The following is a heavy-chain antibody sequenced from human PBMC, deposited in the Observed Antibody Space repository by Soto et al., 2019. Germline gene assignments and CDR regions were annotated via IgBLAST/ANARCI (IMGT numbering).Heavy chain of an antibody. V-gene: IGHV3-48*02. D-gene: IGHD3-22*01. CDR1: GFTFSSYS. CDR3: ARDDTMIVVVRGGFDY. J-gene: IGHJ4*02. Sequence: EVQLVESGGGLVQPGGSLRLSCAASGFTFSSYSMNWVRQAPGKGLEWVSYISSSSSTIYYADSVKGRFTISRDNAKNSLYLQMNSLRDEDTAVYYCARDDTMIVVVRGGFDYWGQGTLVTVSS. CDR2: ISSSSSTI.